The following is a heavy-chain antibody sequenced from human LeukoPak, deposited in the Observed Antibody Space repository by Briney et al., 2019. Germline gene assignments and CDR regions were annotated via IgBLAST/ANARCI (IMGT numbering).Heavy chain of an antibody. CDR3: AREVGATGYYFDY. Sequence: GASVKVSCKASGYTFTGYYMHWVRQAPGQGLEWMGWINPNSGGTNYAQKFQGRVTMTRDTSISTAYMELSRLRSDDTAVYYCAREVGATGYYFDYWGQGTLVTVSS. V-gene: IGHV1-2*02. CDR1: GYTFTGYY. CDR2: INPNSGGT. D-gene: IGHD1-26*01. J-gene: IGHJ4*02.